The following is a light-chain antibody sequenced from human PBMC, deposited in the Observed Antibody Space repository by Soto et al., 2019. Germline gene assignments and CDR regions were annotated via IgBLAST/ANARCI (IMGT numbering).Light chain of an antibody. CDR2: GAS. CDR1: QSVRSNY. Sequence: EIVLTQSPGTLSLSPGERATLSCRASQSVRSNYLAWYQRKPGQAPRLLIYGASTTATGIPDRFSGTGSGTDFTLTISRLEPEDLAVYYCQQYGGSPYTVGRGIKLEIK. V-gene: IGKV3-20*01. J-gene: IGKJ2*01. CDR3: QQYGGSPYT.